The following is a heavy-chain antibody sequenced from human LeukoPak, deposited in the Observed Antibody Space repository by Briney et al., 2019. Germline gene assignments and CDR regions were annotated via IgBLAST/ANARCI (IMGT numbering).Heavy chain of an antibody. J-gene: IGHJ4*02. CDR2: IRYDGSNK. Sequence: GGSLRLSCAASGFTFSSYGVYWVRQAPGKGLEWVAFIRYDGSNKYYADSVKGRFTISRDNSKNTLYLQMNSLRAEDTAVYYCAKDRVGTFDYWGQGTLVTVSS. CDR1: GFTFSSYG. CDR3: AKDRVGTFDY. D-gene: IGHD1-26*01. V-gene: IGHV3-30*02.